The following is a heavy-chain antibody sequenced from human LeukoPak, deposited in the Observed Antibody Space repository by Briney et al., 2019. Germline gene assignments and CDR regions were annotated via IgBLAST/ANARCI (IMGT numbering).Heavy chain of an antibody. D-gene: IGHD3-22*01. CDR2: IYYSGST. Sequence: SETLSLTCAVYGGSFSGYYWSWIRQPPGKGLEWIGYIYYSGSTNYNPSLKSRVTISVDTSKNQFSLKLSSVTAADTAVYYCARRSAYYYDSSGYYFDYWGQGTLVTVSS. CDR3: ARRSAYYYDSSGYYFDY. CDR1: GGSFSGYY. V-gene: IGHV4-59*08. J-gene: IGHJ4*02.